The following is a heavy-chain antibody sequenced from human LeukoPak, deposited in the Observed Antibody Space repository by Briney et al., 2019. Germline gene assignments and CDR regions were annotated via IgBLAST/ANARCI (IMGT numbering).Heavy chain of an antibody. CDR3: ARRTGIAAALYYFDY. V-gene: IGHV1-69*04. Sequence: SVKVSCKASGGTFSSYAISWVRQAPGQGLEWMGRIIPILGIANYAQKFQGRVTITADKSTSTAYMELSSLRSEDTAVCYCARRTGIAAALYYFDYWGRGTPVTVSS. D-gene: IGHD6-13*01. CDR1: GGTFSSYA. CDR2: IIPILGIA. J-gene: IGHJ4*02.